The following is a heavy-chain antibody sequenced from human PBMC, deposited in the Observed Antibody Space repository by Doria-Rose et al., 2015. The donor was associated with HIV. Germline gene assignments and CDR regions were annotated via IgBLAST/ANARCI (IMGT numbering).Heavy chain of an antibody. CDR2: VSDSWST. V-gene: IGHV4-59*08. D-gene: IGHD3-16*02. CDR1: RDSMTDYY. Sequence: QVQLQESGPGLVRPSATLSLTCTVSRDSMTDYYWTWIRQPPGKGLEWIGYVSDSWSTNYNSSLKGRVTISVKTTKNQSYLKLGSGTAADTAIYYCARFNRARALGPQTDHYYHGLDVWGQGTSVTVSS. CDR3: ARFNRARALGPQTDHYYHGLDV. J-gene: IGHJ6*02.